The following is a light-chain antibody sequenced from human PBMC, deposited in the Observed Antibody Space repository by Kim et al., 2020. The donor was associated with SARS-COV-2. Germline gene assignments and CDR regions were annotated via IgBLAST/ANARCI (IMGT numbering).Light chain of an antibody. CDR1: NLGYKY. J-gene: IGLJ2*01. V-gene: IGLV3-1*01. CDR3: QAWDSRTAI. Sequence: SVSPGQTASITCSGDNLGYKYVCWYQQKPGQSPVLVIYQNNKRPSGIPERFSASNSGNTATLTISGTQSLDEADYYCQAWDSRTAIFGKGTQLTVL. CDR2: QNN.